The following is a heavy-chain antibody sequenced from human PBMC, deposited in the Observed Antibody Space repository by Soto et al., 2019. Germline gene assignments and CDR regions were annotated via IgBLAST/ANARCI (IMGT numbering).Heavy chain of an antibody. CDR2: IYGSGRGI. CDR3: AKDAVYNDGLWLMDH. V-gene: IGHV3-23*05. Sequence: GGSLRLSCTASGLPHSSFAMMWVRQAPGKGLECVSGIYGSGRGIEYADSVKGRFTISRDNSKNTVYLQMTDPRADDTAVYYCAKDAVYNDGLWLMDHWGQGTQVTVSS. CDR1: GLPHSSFA. J-gene: IGHJ4*02. D-gene: IGHD2-21*01.